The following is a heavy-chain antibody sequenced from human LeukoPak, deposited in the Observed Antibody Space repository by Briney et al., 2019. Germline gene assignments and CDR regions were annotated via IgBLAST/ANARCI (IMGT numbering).Heavy chain of an antibody. V-gene: IGHV3-9*01. Sequence: GGSLRLSCAASGFTFDDYAMHWVRQAPGKGLEWVSGISWNSGSIGYADSVKGRFTISRDNAKNSLYLQMNSLRAEDTALYYCAKDIVLMVYAAGFDIWGQGTMVTVFS. CDR2: ISWNSGSI. CDR3: AKDIVLMVYAAGFDI. J-gene: IGHJ3*02. CDR1: GFTFDDYA. D-gene: IGHD2-8*01.